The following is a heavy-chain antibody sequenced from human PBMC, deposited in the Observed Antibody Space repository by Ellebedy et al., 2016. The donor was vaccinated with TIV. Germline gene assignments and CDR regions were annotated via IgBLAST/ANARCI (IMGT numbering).Heavy chain of an antibody. Sequence: GESLKISCAASGFTFSTYWMTWIRQAPGQGLEWVANIREDGGEKNYVDSVRGRFAISRDNAKNSVYLQMNSLRVEDTGVYFCARGLIAAAAKNWGQGTLVTVSS. CDR2: IREDGGEK. D-gene: IGHD6-25*01. CDR1: GFTFSTYW. J-gene: IGHJ4*02. V-gene: IGHV3-7*01. CDR3: ARGLIAAAAKN.